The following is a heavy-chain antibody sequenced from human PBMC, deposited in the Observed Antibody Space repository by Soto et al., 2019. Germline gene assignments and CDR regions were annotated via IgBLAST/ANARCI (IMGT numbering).Heavy chain of an antibody. CDR3: ARESGGATATLDYYYFYMDV. J-gene: IGHJ6*03. D-gene: IGHD5-12*01. V-gene: IGHV1-2*04. CDR1: GDSFNDYY. CDR2: INPNGGVT. Sequence: QVQLVQSGAEVRKPGASVTVSCRSSGDSFNDYYIHWVRQAPGQGFEWMGWINPNGGVTKYAQKFQGWVSMARDTSIRTVYMQLSRLRSDDPAVYYWARESGGATATLDYYYFYMDVWGTGTTVTVSS.